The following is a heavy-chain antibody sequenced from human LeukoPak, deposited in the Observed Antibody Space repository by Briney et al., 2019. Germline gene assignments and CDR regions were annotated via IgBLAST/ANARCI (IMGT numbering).Heavy chain of an antibody. D-gene: IGHD3-10*01. CDR3: AREAPYGAFDI. CDR1: GFTFSSYS. CDR2: ISSSSSTI. V-gene: IGHV3-48*04. Sequence: GGSLRLSCAASGFTFSSYSMNWVRQAPGKGLEWVSYISSSSSTIYYADSVKGRFTISRDNAKNSLYLQMNSLRAEDTAVYYCAREAPYGAFDIWGQGTMVAVSS. J-gene: IGHJ3*02.